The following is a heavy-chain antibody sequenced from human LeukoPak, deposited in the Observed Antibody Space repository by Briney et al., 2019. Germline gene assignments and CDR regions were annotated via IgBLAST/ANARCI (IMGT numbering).Heavy chain of an antibody. D-gene: IGHD3-22*01. CDR1: GGTFSSYA. J-gene: IGHJ4*02. CDR2: IIPILGIA. CDR3: AREGWDDSSGYLHFDY. Sequence: SVKVSCKASGGTFSSYAISWVRQAPGQELEWMGRIIPILGIANYAQKFQGRVTITADKSTSTAYMELSSLRSEDTAVYYCAREGWDDSSGYLHFDYWGQGTLVTVSS. V-gene: IGHV1-69*04.